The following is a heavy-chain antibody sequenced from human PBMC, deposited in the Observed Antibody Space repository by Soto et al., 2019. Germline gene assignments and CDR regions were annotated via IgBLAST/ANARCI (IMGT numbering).Heavy chain of an antibody. D-gene: IGHD1-1*01. CDR1: GYSISSAYY. J-gene: IGHJ6*02. Sequence: WETLSLTCAVSGYSISSAYYWGWIRQPPGKGLEWIGSVYYTGSTDYNPSLKSRVTISVDTSKNQFSLKLSSVTAADTAVYYCAREETGTLLSPPYTTTIVGMDVWGQGTTVTVSS. CDR3: AREETGTLLSPPYTTTIVGMDV. CDR2: VYYTGST. V-gene: IGHV4-38-2*02.